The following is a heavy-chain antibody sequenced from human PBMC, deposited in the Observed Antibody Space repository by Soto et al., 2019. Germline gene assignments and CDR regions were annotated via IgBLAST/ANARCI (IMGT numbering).Heavy chain of an antibody. Sequence: GGSLRLSCGAAGFTFSSYAMHWVRQAPGKGLEWVAVISNDGSNKYYADSVKGRFTISRDNSKNTLYLQMNSLRAEETAVYYCAIVEGAIWFRELYGMNVWGQGTTVTSP. J-gene: IGHJ6*02. CDR1: GFTFSSYA. D-gene: IGHD3-10*01. CDR3: AIVEGAIWFRELYGMNV. CDR2: ISNDGSNK. V-gene: IGHV3-30-3*01.